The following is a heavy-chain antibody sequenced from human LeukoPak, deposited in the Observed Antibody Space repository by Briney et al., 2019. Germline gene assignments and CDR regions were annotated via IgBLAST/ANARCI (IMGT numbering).Heavy chain of an antibody. V-gene: IGHV4-38-2*02. Sequence: SETLSLTCSVSGYSISSGSYWGWIRQPPGKGLEWIGEINHSGSTNYNPSLKSRVTISVDTSKNQFSLKLSSVTAADTAVYYCARGDKRSSVLRFLEWLPPNWFDPWGQGTLVTVSS. D-gene: IGHD3-3*01. CDR3: ARGDKRSSVLRFLEWLPPNWFDP. CDR1: GYSISSGSY. J-gene: IGHJ5*02. CDR2: INHSGST.